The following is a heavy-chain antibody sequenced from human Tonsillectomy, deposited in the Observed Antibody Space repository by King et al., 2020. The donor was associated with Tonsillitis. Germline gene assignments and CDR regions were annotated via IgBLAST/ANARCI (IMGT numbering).Heavy chain of an antibody. CDR3: ARDYASASDFAFEY. V-gene: IGHV3-30-3*01. CDR2: LSYDGSTK. CDR1: GFTFSSSA. J-gene: IGHJ4*02. Sequence: VQLVESGGGVVQPGRSLRLSCAASGFTFSSSAMHWVRQAPGKGLEWVALLSYDGSTKYYADSVKGRFTLSRDNSKNTLYLQMNSLRPEDTALYYCARDYASASDFAFEYWGQGILVTVSS. D-gene: IGHD2-2*01.